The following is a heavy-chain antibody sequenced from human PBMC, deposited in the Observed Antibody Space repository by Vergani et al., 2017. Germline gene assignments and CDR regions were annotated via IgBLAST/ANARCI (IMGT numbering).Heavy chain of an antibody. V-gene: IGHV1-2*06. CDR2: INLNNGDT. CDR3: ATNDRARQPQGGY. CDR1: GNRFTAYS. J-gene: IGHJ4*02. D-gene: IGHD1-14*01. Sequence: QVQLVQSGAEVKRPGASVKVSCKASGNRFTAYSMHWVREAPGQGLEWMGRINLNNGDTQYAPKFQGRVTMTRDTSIRTGYMELNSLGSDETAVSYCATNDRARQPQGGYWGQGSLVTVSS.